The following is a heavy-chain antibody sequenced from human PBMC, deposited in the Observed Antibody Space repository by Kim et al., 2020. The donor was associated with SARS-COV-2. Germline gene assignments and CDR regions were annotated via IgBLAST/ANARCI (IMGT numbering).Heavy chain of an antibody. V-gene: IGHV3-74*01. J-gene: IGHJ3*02. D-gene: IGHD4-17*01. CDR3: VRDRSRAVTQATAFDI. Sequence: DYGKSRFTSHRDNAKNTLYLQMNSLRAEDTGVYYCVRDRSRAVTQATAFDIWGQGTMVTVSS.